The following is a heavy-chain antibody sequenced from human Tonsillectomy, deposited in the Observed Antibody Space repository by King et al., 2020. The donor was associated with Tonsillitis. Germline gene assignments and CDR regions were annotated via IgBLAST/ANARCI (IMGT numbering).Heavy chain of an antibody. D-gene: IGHD3-10*01. CDR3: ARFMVRGVGANWFDP. V-gene: IGHV4-4*02. CDR1: GDSISSSNW. J-gene: IGHJ5*02. CDR2: IYHSGST. Sequence: VQLQESGPGLVKPSGTLSLTCAVSGDSISSSNWWSWVRQPPGKGLEWIGEIYHSGSTNYNPSLKSRVTISVDKSKNQFSLKLSFVTAADTAVYYCARFMVRGVGANWFDPWGQGTLVTVSS.